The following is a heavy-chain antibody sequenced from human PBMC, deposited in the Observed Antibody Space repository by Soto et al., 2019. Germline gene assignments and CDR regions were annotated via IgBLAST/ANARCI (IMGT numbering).Heavy chain of an antibody. Sequence: PSETLSLTCTVSGASISGFYWSWIRKSAGKGLEWIGCIYATGTTDYNPSLKSRVMMSVDTSKKQFSLKLRSVTAADTAVYYCVRDGTKTLRDWFDSWGQGISVTVSS. CDR1: GASISGFY. CDR3: VRDGTKTLRDWFDS. J-gene: IGHJ5*01. CDR2: IYATGTT. D-gene: IGHD1-1*01. V-gene: IGHV4-4*07.